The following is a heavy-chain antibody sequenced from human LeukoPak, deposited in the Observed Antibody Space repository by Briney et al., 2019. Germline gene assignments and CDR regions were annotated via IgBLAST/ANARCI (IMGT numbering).Heavy chain of an antibody. CDR1: GYTFTSYD. J-gene: IGHJ6*03. CDR3: ARGFIVAGTYYYYYMDV. V-gene: IGHV1-8*03. CDR2: MNPNSGNT. D-gene: IGHD6-19*01. Sequence: ASVKVSCKASGYTFTSYDINWVRQATGQGLEWMGWMNPNSGNTGYAQKFQGRVTITRNTSISTAYMELSSLRSEDTAVYYCARGFIVAGTYYYYYMDVWGKGTTVTVSS.